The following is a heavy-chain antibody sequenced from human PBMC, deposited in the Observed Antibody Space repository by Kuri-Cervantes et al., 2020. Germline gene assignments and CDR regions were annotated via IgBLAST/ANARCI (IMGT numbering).Heavy chain of an antibody. Sequence: SLKISCAASGFTFDDYAMHWVRQAPGKGLEWVSGISWNSGSIGYADSVKGRFTISRDNAKNSLYLQMNSLRAEDTAVYYYAKDSGYCSGGSCPGHYWGQGTLVTVSS. V-gene: IGHV3-9*01. CDR1: GFTFDDYA. J-gene: IGHJ4*02. CDR3: AKDSGYCSGGSCPGHY. D-gene: IGHD2-15*01. CDR2: ISWNSGSI.